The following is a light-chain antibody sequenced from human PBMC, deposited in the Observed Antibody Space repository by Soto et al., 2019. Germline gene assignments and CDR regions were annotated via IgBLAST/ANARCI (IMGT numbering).Light chain of an antibody. CDR2: DTS. V-gene: IGKV3-15*01. CDR3: QPYNNWPLT. Sequence: EIVLTQSPATLSLSPGERVTLSCRASQSVSNSLAWYQQKPGQPPRLLIYDTSTRATGVPTRFSGSRSGAEFTLTINSLQSEDFAVYYCQPYNNWPLTFGGGTKVEIK. CDR1: QSVSNS. J-gene: IGKJ4*01.